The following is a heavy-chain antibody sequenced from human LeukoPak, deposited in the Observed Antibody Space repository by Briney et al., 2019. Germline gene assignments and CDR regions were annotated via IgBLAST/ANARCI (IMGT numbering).Heavy chain of an antibody. Sequence: GGSLRLSCAASGLTFSNYWMHWVRQVPGKGLVWVSRIYRDGSNTDYADSVKGRFIISRDNVKNTLYLQMNSLRADDTAVYYCARDGDAYNFDFWGQGALVTVSS. V-gene: IGHV3-74*01. J-gene: IGHJ4*02. CDR2: IYRDGSNT. D-gene: IGHD5-24*01. CDR1: GLTFSNYW. CDR3: ARDGDAYNFDF.